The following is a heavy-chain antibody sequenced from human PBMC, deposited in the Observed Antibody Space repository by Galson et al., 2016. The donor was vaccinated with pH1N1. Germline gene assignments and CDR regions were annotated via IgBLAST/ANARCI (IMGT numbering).Heavy chain of an antibody. Sequence: SVKVSCKASGYSFTDYYVHWIRQAPGQGLEWMAIIKPTGGDTTYAQNFQGRVFVTRDTSTSTVYMEVTSLRSEDTAVYYCARAPYSNYHYYYFDFWGQGTLATVSS. J-gene: IGHJ4*02. CDR2: IKPTGGDT. D-gene: IGHD4-11*01. CDR3: ARAPYSNYHYYYFDF. V-gene: IGHV1-46*01. CDR1: GYSFTDYY.